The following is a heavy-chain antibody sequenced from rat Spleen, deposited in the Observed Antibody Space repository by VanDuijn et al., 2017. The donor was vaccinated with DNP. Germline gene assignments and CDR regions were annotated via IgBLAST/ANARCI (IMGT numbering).Heavy chain of an antibody. V-gene: IGHV3-1*01. CDR3: ARLRLEWEVRAMDA. CDR1: GYSITSNY. D-gene: IGHD1-1*01. J-gene: IGHJ4*01. CDR2: ISYSDIT. Sequence: EVQLRESGPGLVKPSQSLSLTCSVTGYSITSNYWGWIRKFPGNKMEWIGHISYSDITSYNPSLKSRISITRDTSKNQFFLQLNSLTTEDTATYYCARLRLEWEVRAMDAWGQGTSVTVSS.